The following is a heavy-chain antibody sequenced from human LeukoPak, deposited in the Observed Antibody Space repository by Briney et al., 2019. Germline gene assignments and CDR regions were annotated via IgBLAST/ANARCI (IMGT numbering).Heavy chain of an antibody. CDR2: INHSGST. V-gene: IGHV4-34*01. CDR3: ARDRFLTGYYYDSSGGFDY. J-gene: IGHJ4*02. Sequence: PSETLSLTCAVYGGSFSGYYWSWIRQPPGKGLEWIGEINHSGSTNYNPSLKSRVTISVDTSKNQFSLKLSSVTAADTAVYYCARDRFLTGYYYDSSGGFDYWGQGTLVTVSS. D-gene: IGHD3-22*01. CDR1: GGSFSGYY.